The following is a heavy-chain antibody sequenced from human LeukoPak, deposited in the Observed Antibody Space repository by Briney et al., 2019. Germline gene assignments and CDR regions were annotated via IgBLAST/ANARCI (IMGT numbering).Heavy chain of an antibody. CDR2: ISSSSSYI. CDR1: GFTFSSYS. Sequence: KPGGSLRLSCAASGFTFSSYSMNWVRQAPGKGLEWVSSISSSSSYIYYADSVKGRFTISRDNSKNTLYLQMNSLRAEDTAVYYCARDYAANYDFWSGYYSYWGQGTLVTVSS. J-gene: IGHJ4*02. D-gene: IGHD3-3*01. CDR3: ARDYAANYDFWSGYYSY. V-gene: IGHV3-21*01.